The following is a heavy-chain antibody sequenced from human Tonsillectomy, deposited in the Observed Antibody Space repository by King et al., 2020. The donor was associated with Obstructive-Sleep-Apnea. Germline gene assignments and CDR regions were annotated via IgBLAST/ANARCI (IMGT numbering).Heavy chain of an antibody. Sequence: EVQLVESGGGLVQPGGSLRLSCAASGFTFSSYAMHWVRQAPGKGLEYVSAIIGNGGSTYYANSVKGRFTISRDNSKNTLYLQMGSLRTEDMAVYYCAREARTGGSYPGWGQGTLVTVSS. V-gene: IGHV3-64*01. J-gene: IGHJ4*02. D-gene: IGHD1-26*01. CDR1: GFTFSSYA. CDR3: AREARTGGSYPG. CDR2: IIGNGGST.